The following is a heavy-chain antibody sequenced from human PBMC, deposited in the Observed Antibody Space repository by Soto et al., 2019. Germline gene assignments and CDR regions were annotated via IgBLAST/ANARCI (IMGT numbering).Heavy chain of an antibody. J-gene: IGHJ4*01. Sequence: SETLSLTCAVSGASISGGGNSWDWIRQPPGKGLEWVGYVHHTGSTYYTPSLKSRVTISLDRSQNQFSLKLTSVTAAETAVYYCARTDVYSSQGDYFD. V-gene: IGHV4-30-2*01. CDR1: GASISGGGNS. D-gene: IGHD2-15*01. CDR3: ARTDVYSSQGDYFD. CDR2: VHHTGST.